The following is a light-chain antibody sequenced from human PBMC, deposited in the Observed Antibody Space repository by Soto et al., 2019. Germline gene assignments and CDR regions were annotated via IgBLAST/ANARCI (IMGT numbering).Light chain of an antibody. V-gene: IGKV1-5*03. Sequence: DIQMTQSPSTLSAAVGDRVTITCQASQSIRTWLAWYQQRPGEAPNLLIYEASKLQIGVPSRFGGSGSGTEFTVTISSLQPDDVGTYYCQQYYTYPYTFGQGTKLDI. J-gene: IGKJ2*01. CDR3: QQYYTYPYT. CDR2: EAS. CDR1: QSIRTW.